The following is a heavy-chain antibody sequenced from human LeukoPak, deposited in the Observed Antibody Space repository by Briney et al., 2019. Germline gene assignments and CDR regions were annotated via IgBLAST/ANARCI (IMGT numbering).Heavy chain of an antibody. CDR3: ARLLDYDSSGYPDTFDI. CDR2: IYYSGST. V-gene: IGHV4-59*01. Sequence: PSETLSLTCTVSGGSISDNYWTWIRQPPGKGLEWIGYIYYSGSTNYNPSLKSRVTISLVTSKNHLSLELSSLTAADTAVYYCARLLDYDSSGYPDTFDIWGQGTMVTVSS. CDR1: GGSISDNY. J-gene: IGHJ3*02. D-gene: IGHD3-22*01.